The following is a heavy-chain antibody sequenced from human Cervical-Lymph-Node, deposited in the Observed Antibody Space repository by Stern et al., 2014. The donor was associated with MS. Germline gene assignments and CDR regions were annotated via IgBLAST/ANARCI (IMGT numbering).Heavy chain of an antibody. CDR1: PYSISSGYY. V-gene: IGHV4-38-2*02. J-gene: IGHJ4*02. CDR2: THRSGST. Sequence: QVQLQEPDPRLVKPSETLSLTCSVSPYSISSGYYWAWIRQSPGKGLAWIGTTHRSGSTYYNPSLKSRVTISADTSKNQFFLMLTSVAAADTAVYYCARWGYGDYEADYWGQGTLVTVSS. D-gene: IGHD4-17*01. CDR3: ARWGYGDYEADY.